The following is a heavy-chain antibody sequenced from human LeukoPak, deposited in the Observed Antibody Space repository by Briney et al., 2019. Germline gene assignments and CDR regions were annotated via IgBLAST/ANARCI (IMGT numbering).Heavy chain of an antibody. J-gene: IGHJ4*02. Sequence: PGGSLRLSCAASGFTFSSYDIHWVRHATGKGLEWVSTIGTAGDSYYPGSAKGRFTVSRENAKNSFYLQMNNLRAGDTAVYYCAVGYSYGYLVYWGQGTLVTVSS. CDR2: IGTAGDS. CDR1: GFTFSSYD. CDR3: AVGYSYGYLVY. D-gene: IGHD5-18*01. V-gene: IGHV3-13*01.